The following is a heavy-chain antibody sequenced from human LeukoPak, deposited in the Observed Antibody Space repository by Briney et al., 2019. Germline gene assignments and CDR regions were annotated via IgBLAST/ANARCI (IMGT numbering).Heavy chain of an antibody. Sequence: ASVKVSCKASGYTFTNYGINWVRQATGQGLEWMGWMNPNSGNTGYAQKFQGRVTMTRNTSISTAYMELSSLRSEDTAVYYCARAPGGSGSYYYYYYYYMDVWGKGTTVTISS. D-gene: IGHD3-10*01. CDR3: ARAPGGSGSYYYYYYYYMDV. CDR2: MNPNSGNT. CDR1: GYTFTNYG. V-gene: IGHV1-8*02. J-gene: IGHJ6*03.